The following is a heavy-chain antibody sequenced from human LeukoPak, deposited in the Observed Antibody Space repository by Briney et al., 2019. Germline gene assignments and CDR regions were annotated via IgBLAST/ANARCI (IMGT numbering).Heavy chain of an antibody. CDR2: IYYSGSP. CDR3: ARELSPPGGLVNYYGMDV. J-gene: IGHJ6*02. D-gene: IGHD3-16*01. CDR1: GGSISSYY. Sequence: NPSETLSLTCTVSGGSISSYYWSWVRQPPGKGLEWVGSIYYSGSPNYNPSLKSRVTISVDTSKNQFSLKLSSVTAADTAVYYCARELSPPGGLVNYYGMDVWGQGTTVTV. V-gene: IGHV4-59*01.